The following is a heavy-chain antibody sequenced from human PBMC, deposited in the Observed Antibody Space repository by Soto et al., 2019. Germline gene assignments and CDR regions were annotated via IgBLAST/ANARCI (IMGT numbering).Heavy chain of an antibody. CDR1: GGSISIGGYY. Sequence: SETLSLTCTVSGGSISIGGYYWSWIRQHPGKGLEWIGYIYYSGSTYYNPSLKSRVTISVDTSKNQFSLKLSSVTAADTAVYYCARYRAITGTTYYFDYWGQGTLVTVSS. CDR3: ARYRAITGTTYYFDY. CDR2: IYYSGST. J-gene: IGHJ4*02. V-gene: IGHV4-31*03. D-gene: IGHD1-7*01.